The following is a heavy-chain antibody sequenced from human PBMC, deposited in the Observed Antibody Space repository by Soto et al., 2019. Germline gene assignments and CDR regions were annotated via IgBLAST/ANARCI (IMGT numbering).Heavy chain of an antibody. CDR3: ARQLSHICDS. V-gene: IGHV5-51*01. CDR1: GYKFGSAW. D-gene: IGHD3-3*02. Sequence: GESLKISCKGVGYKFGSAWIGWVRQMPGKGLEWMGIIKPGTSDIRYSPSCRGHVTISADEAVSTAYLQWSSLKASDTAMYYCARQLSHICDSWGQGSLVTVSS. J-gene: IGHJ4*02. CDR2: IKPGTSDI.